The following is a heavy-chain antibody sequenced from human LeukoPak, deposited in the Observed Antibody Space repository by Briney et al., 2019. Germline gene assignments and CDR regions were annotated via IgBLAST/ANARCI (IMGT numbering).Heavy chain of an antibody. Sequence: GGSLRLSCAASGFDFSSNWMHWARHAPGQGLVWVSRIKGDGISTNYADSVKGRYTISRDIAKNTLYLQMNSLRAEDTGVYYCAKDHYWSIDYWGRGTLVTVSS. J-gene: IGHJ4*02. V-gene: IGHV3-74*01. D-gene: IGHD3-3*01. CDR1: GFDFSSNW. CDR3: AKDHYWSIDY. CDR2: IKGDGIST.